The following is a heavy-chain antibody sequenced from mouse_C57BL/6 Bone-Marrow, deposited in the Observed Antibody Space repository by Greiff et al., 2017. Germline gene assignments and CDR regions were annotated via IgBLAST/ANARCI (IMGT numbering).Heavy chain of an antibody. Sequence: EVQLQESGGGLVQPGGSLKLSCAASGFTFSDYGMAWVRQAPRKGPEWVAFISNLAYSIYYADTVTGRFTISRENAKNTLYLEMSSLRSEDTAMYYCARHGSSPFAYWGQGTLVTVSA. D-gene: IGHD1-1*01. CDR1: GFTFSDYG. CDR3: ARHGSSPFAY. J-gene: IGHJ3*01. CDR2: ISNLAYSI. V-gene: IGHV5-15*01.